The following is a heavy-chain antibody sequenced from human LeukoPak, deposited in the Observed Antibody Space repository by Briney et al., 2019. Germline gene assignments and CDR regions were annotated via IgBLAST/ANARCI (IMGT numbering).Heavy chain of an antibody. CDR3: VHDLHDSAYVFN. D-gene: IGHD5-12*01. V-gene: IGHV3-64D*06. CDR2: IGPNGDGA. Sequence: GGSLRLSCSASGFTFSRYSMNWVRQAPGKGLEYVSAIGPNGDGAYYADSVKNRFTISRDNSKNTLYLQMSSLRPEDTAVYYCVHDLHDSAYVFNWGQGTLVTVSS. J-gene: IGHJ4*02. CDR1: GFTFSRYS.